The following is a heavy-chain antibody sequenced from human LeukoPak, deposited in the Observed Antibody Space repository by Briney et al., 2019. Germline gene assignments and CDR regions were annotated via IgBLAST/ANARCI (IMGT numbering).Heavy chain of an antibody. D-gene: IGHD2-2*01. CDR3: ARGSAAIMGFDY. Sequence: PSETLSLTCAVYGGSFSGYYWSWIRQPPGKGLEWIGEINHSGSTNYNPSLKSRVTISVDTSKNQFSLKLSSVTAADTAVYYCARGSAAIMGFDYWGQGTPVTVSS. CDR1: GGSFSGYY. V-gene: IGHV4-34*01. J-gene: IGHJ4*02. CDR2: INHSGST.